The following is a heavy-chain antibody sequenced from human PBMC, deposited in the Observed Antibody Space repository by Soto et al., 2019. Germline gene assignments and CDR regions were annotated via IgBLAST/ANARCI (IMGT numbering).Heavy chain of an antibody. CDR1: GYTFSNYG. V-gene: IGHV1-18*01. Sequence: ASVKVSCKTSGYTFSNYGITWVRQAPGQPLEWLGWISLYSDGTNYAQKFQGRVSMTTDTSTTTAYMELRSLRSDDTAVYYCARDNILRRGYDFWLGYYYYYGMDVWGQGTTVTVSS. D-gene: IGHD5-12*01. CDR2: ISLYSDGT. CDR3: ARDNILRRGYDFWLGYYYYYGMDV. J-gene: IGHJ6*02.